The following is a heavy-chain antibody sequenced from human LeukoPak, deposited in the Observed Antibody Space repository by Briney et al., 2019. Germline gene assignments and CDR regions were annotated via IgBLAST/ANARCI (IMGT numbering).Heavy chain of an antibody. CDR1: GFTFSNYW. J-gene: IGHJ4*02. CDR3: ARWMSGSNWGFDH. D-gene: IGHD5-24*01. V-gene: IGHV3-7*03. Sequence: GGSLRLSCAASGFTFSNYWMIWVRQAPGKGLEWVANIKQDGSEKYYVDSVKGRFIISRDNTGNSLYLQMNSLRADDTALYYCARWMSGSNWGFDHGGQGTLVTVSS. CDR2: IKQDGSEK.